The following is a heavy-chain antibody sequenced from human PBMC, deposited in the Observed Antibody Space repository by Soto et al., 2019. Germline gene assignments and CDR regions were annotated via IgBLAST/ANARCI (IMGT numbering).Heavy chain of an antibody. J-gene: IGHJ6*02. CDR2: TRAYNGNT. Sequence: QVQLVQSGAEVKKPGASVKVSCKASGYTFTSYGISWVRQAPGQGLEWMGWTRAYNGNTNNPQKLHVRLTMTTDTSTSTAYMELRSLRSDDTAVYYCARRQWLVGGYYYGMDVWGQGTTVTVSS. CDR1: GYTFTSYG. D-gene: IGHD6-19*01. CDR3: ARRQWLVGGYYYGMDV. V-gene: IGHV1-18*01.